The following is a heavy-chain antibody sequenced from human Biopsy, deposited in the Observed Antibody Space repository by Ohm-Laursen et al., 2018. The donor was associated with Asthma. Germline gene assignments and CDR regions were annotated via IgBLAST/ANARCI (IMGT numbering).Heavy chain of an antibody. CDR1: GGTFSNFA. CDR2: IMTVFGTT. Sequence: VKISCNVPGGTFSNFAISWVRQAPGQGLEWLGGIMTVFGTTNYAQKFQGRVTITADESTSTAYMEVTSLRSEDTAIYYCARCQVGYSSGWSLLLKKIYYSGMDVWGQGTAVTVSS. CDR3: ARCQVGYSSGWSLLLKKIYYSGMDV. J-gene: IGHJ6*02. D-gene: IGHD6-19*01. V-gene: IGHV1-69*13.